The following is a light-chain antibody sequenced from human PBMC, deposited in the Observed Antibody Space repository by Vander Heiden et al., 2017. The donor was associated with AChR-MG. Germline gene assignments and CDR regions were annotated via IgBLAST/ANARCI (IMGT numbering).Light chain of an antibody. CDR3: QQSYSTPFT. CDR1: QYIYSY. V-gene: IGKV1-39*01. Sequence: DIQMTQSPSSLSASIGDRVTITCRASQYIYSYLNWYQQTPGKAPKVLIYAASSLQSGVPSRFSGSGSGTDFTLTISSLQPEDFSTYHCQQSYSTPFTFGPGTKVEIK. J-gene: IGKJ3*01. CDR2: AAS.